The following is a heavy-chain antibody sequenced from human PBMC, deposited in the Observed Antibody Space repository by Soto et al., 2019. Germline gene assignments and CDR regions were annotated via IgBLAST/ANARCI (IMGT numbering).Heavy chain of an antibody. Sequence: QVHLVQSEAEVKKPGSSVKVSCKSSGDTFITDSVTWVRQAPGQGLEWMGGFNPLFRTPVYAPKFQGRITLTADESTSGAHLEVTGLTAEYTSIYFCAKGVASSDWGQGTLVTVSS. CDR1: GDTFITDS. CDR2: FNPLFRTP. V-gene: IGHV1-69*01. D-gene: IGHD5-12*01. CDR3: AKGVASSD. J-gene: IGHJ4*02.